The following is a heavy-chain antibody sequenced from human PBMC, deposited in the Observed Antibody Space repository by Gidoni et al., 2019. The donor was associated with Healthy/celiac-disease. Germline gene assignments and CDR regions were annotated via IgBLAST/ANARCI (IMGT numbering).Heavy chain of an antibody. CDR3: TTDRDWNDFFY. Sequence: SNAWMNWVRQAPGKGLEWVGRIKSKTDGGTTDYAAPVKGRFTISRDDSKNTLYLQMNSLKTEDTAVYYCTTDRDWNDFFYWGQGTLVTVSS. J-gene: IGHJ4*02. CDR1: SNAW. CDR2: IKSKTDGGTT. V-gene: IGHV3-15*07. D-gene: IGHD1-1*01.